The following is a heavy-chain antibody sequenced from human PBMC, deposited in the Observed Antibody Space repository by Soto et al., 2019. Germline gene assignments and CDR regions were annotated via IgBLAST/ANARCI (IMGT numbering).Heavy chain of an antibody. CDR3: AKPEYCSSSSCYRSRGGLDH. V-gene: IGHV3-23*01. J-gene: IGHJ5*02. CDR2: ISGSGDST. D-gene: IGHD2-2*01. Sequence: EVQLLESGGGLVQPGGSLRLSCAASGFTFSSQAMSWVRQAPGKGLEWVSGISGSGDSTYYADSVKGRLTISRDNSKNTLYLQMSSMRAEDTAVYYCAKPEYCSSSSCYRSRGGLDHWGQGTLVTVSS. CDR1: GFTFSSQA.